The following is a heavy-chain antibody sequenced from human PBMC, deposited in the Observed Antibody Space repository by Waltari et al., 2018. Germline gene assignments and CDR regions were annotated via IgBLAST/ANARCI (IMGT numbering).Heavy chain of an antibody. D-gene: IGHD3-9*01. CDR1: GGSINSYY. J-gene: IGHJ4*02. CDR3: ARLTGYSQESFFDH. Sequence: QVQLQESGPGLVKPSETLSLTCAVSGGSINSYYWSWIRQPPGKGREWIGHIHDVGCTPHRPSLRSRLSISLDTSKNQFSLKLRSVSAADTAIYYCARLTGYSQESFFDHWGQGALITVSS. CDR2: IHDVGCT. V-gene: IGHV4-59*01.